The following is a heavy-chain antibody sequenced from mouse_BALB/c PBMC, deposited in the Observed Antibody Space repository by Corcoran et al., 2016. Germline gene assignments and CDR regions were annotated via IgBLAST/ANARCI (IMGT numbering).Heavy chain of an antibody. V-gene: IGHV3-6*02. J-gene: IGHJ4*01. Sequence: DVQLQESGPGLVKPSQSLSLTCSVTGYSITSGYYWNWIRQFPGNKLEWMGYISYDGSNNYNPSLQNRISITRDTSKNQFFLKLNSVTTEDTATYYCARVGDGYYWGQGTSVTVSS. D-gene: IGHD2-3*01. CDR3: ARVGDGYY. CDR2: ISYDGSN. CDR1: GYSITSGYY.